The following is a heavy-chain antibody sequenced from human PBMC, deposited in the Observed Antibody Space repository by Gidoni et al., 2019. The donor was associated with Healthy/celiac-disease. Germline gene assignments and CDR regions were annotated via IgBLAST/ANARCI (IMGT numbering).Heavy chain of an antibody. D-gene: IGHD3-22*01. V-gene: IGHV3-21*01. CDR2: ISSSSSYI. Sequence: EVQLVESGGGLVKPGGSLRLSCAASGFTFSSYSMNWVRQAPGKGLVWVSSISSSSSYIYYADSVKGRFTISRDNAKNSLYLQMNSLRAEDTAVYYCARLYDAVREGYFDYWGQGTLVTVSS. CDR3: ARLYDAVREGYFDY. J-gene: IGHJ4*02. CDR1: GFTFSSYS.